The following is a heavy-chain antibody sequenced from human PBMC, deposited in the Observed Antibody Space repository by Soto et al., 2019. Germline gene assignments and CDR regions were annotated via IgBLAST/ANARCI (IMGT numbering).Heavy chain of an antibody. CDR3: ARHLGRGWFDP. J-gene: IGHJ5*02. V-gene: IGHV4-39*01. CDR1: GVSTSSSSYY. Sequence: PSETLSLTCTVSGVSTSSSSYYWGWVRQPPGEGLEWVGSMSNSGSTYYNPSLKRRVTISVDRSKNQFSLNLKSVIAADTAVYYCARHLGRGWFDPRRQGTLVTVS. D-gene: IGHD7-27*01. CDR2: MSNSGST.